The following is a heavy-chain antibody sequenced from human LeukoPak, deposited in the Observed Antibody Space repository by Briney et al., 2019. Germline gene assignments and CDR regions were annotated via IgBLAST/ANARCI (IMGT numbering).Heavy chain of an antibody. Sequence: GGSLRLSCVASGFTFSSYWMSWVRQAPGKGLEWVANIKQDGSEKYYVDSVKGRFTISRDNAKNSLYLQMNSLRAEDTAVYYCARLPGSYYPYWGQGTLVTVSS. D-gene: IGHD1-26*01. J-gene: IGHJ4*02. CDR3: ARLPGSYYPY. V-gene: IGHV3-7*05. CDR2: IKQDGSEK. CDR1: GFTFSSYW.